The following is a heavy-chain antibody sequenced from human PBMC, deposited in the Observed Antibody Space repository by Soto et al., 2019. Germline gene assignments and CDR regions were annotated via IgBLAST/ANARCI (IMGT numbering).Heavy chain of an antibody. CDR2: ISGSGNGR. V-gene: IGHV3-23*01. CDR1: GFNFRSYA. CDR3: ATGSRSSTSDAFDI. J-gene: IGHJ3*02. Sequence: GGSLRLSCAASGFNFRSYAMSWVRQAPGKGLEWVSAISGSGNGRYYADSVKGRFTISRDNSKSTLHLQMNSLGAEDTAVYYCATGSRSSTSDAFDIWGQGTMVTVSS. D-gene: IGHD2-15*01.